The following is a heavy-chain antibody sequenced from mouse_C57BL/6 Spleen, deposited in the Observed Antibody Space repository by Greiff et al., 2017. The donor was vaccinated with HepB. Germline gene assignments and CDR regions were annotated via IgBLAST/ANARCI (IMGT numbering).Heavy chain of an antibody. CDR3: ARSTTVVATFLYFDV. CDR1: GYAFTNYL. CDR2: INPGSGGT. Sequence: VQLQQSGAELVRPGTSVKVSCKASGYAFTNYLIEWVKQRPGQGLEWIGVINPGSGGTNYNEKFKGKATLTADKSSSTAYMQLSSLTSEDSAVYFCARSTTVVATFLYFDVWGTGTTVTVSS. J-gene: IGHJ1*03. D-gene: IGHD1-1*01. V-gene: IGHV1-54*01.